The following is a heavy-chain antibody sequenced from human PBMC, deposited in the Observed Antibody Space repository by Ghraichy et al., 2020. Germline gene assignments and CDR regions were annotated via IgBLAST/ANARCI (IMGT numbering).Heavy chain of an antibody. J-gene: IGHJ4*02. CDR1: GFTFSSYA. D-gene: IGHD2-21*01. CDR2: ISYDGSNK. CDR3: ARDQSSIPYGPDY. V-gene: IGHV3-30*04. Sequence: GGSLRLSCAASGFTFSSYAMHWVRQAPGKGLEWVAVISYDGSNKYYADSVKGRFTISRDNSKNTLYLQMNSLRAEDTAVYYCARDQSSIPYGPDYWGQGTLVTVSS.